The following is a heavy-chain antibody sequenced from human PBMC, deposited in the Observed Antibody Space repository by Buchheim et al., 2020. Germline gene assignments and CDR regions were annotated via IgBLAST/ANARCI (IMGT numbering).Heavy chain of an antibody. CDR2: ISYDGSNK. Sequence: QVQLVESGGGVVQPGRSLRLSCAASGFTFSSYGMHWVRQAPGKGLEWVAVISYDGSNKYYADSVKGRFTISRDNSKNTLYLQMNSLRAEDTAVYYCANLHCSGGSCYDYWGQGTL. V-gene: IGHV3-30*18. CDR1: GFTFSSYG. D-gene: IGHD2-15*01. J-gene: IGHJ4*02. CDR3: ANLHCSGGSCYDY.